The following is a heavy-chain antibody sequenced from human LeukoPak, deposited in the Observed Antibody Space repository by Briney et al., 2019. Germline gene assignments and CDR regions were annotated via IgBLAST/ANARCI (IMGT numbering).Heavy chain of an antibody. CDR1: GYTFTSYD. Sequence: ASVKVSCKASGYTFTSYDINWVRQATGQGLEWMGWMNPNSGNTGYAQKFQGRVTMTRNTSISTVYMELSSLRSEDTAVYYCARGRVVVVPAAIFKFPPGEFDPWGQGTLVTVSS. CDR3: ARGRVVVVPAAIFKFPPGEFDP. D-gene: IGHD2-2*01. V-gene: IGHV1-8*01. J-gene: IGHJ5*02. CDR2: MNPNSGNT.